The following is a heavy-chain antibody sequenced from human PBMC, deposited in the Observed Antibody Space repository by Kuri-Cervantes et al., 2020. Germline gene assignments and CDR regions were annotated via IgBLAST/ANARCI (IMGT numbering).Heavy chain of an antibody. V-gene: IGHV1-69*06. Sequence: SVKVSCKASGGTFSSYAISWVRQAPGQGLEWMGGIIPIFGTANYAQKFQGRVTITADKSTSTAYMELRSLRSDDTAVYYCARDRSIAVQGDFDYWGQGTLVTVSS. CDR3: ARDRSIAVQGDFDY. CDR1: GGTFSSYA. D-gene: IGHD6-19*01. CDR2: IIPIFGTA. J-gene: IGHJ4*02.